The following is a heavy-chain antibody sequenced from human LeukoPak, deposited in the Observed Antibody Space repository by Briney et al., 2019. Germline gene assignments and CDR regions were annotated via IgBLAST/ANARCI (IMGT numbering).Heavy chain of an antibody. J-gene: IGHJ4*02. CDR1: GFTFSSYA. Sequence: PGGSLRLSCAASGFTFSSYAMSWVRQAPGKGLEWVSAISGSGGSTYYADSVKGRFTISRDKSNNTVYLQMNSLRAEDTAVYYCARAPRMYCSGGSCYSDYWGQGTLVTVSS. D-gene: IGHD2-15*01. CDR3: ARAPRMYCSGGSCYSDY. V-gene: IGHV3-23*01. CDR2: ISGSGGST.